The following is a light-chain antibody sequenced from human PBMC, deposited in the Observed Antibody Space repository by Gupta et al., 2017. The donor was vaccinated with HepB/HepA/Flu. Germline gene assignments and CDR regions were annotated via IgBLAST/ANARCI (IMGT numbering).Light chain of an antibody. Sequence: DIQMTQSPSSLSASVGDRVTITCRASQSITTYLNWYQQVPGKAPKVLIYAASTLQSGVPSRFSGGGSGTDFTLTISRLQAEDFGTYYCQQTNTVPLTFGQGTKVEIK. CDR1: QSITTY. V-gene: IGKV1-39*01. CDR2: AAS. CDR3: QQTNTVPLT. J-gene: IGKJ1*01.